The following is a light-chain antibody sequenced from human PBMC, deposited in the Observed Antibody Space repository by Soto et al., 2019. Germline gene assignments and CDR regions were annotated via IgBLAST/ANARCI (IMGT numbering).Light chain of an antibody. V-gene: IGKV1-5*03. Sequence: DIQMTQSPSTLSASVGARVTITCRASQSINNCLAWYQQKPGKAPKFLMFQASRLETGIPLRFSGSGYGTEFTLTISNLQPDDFATYYCQQYKAYSTFGQGTKLEIK. J-gene: IGKJ2*01. CDR2: QAS. CDR3: QQYKAYST. CDR1: QSINNC.